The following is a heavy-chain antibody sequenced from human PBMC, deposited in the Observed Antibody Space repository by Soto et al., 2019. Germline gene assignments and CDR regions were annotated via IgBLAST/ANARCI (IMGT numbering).Heavy chain of an antibody. CDR3: ARGDYQYSIDY. V-gene: IGHV4-30-2*01. CDR2: IYRTGNT. CDR1: GDSMTSGDYS. Sequence: QRQLQESGSRLVKSSQTLSLTCTVSGDSMTSGDYSWSWIRQPPGKGLEWLGYIYRTGNTRYSPSLKSRVSISQDCSKNQFSLELTSVTAADTAVYYCARGDYQYSIDYWGQGTLVTVSS. J-gene: IGHJ4*02. D-gene: IGHD2-2*01.